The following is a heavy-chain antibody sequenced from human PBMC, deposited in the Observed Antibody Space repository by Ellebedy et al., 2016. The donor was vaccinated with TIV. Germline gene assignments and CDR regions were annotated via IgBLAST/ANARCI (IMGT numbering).Heavy chain of an antibody. CDR2: ISWNSGDI. CDR3: ALLSGRAVTTYGY. D-gene: IGHD4-11*01. Sequence: SLKISCAASGFAFDAYAMHWVRQAPGKGLEWVSGISWNSGDIAYPDSVKGRFTIFRDNAKNSLYLRMNSLRPEDTAFYYCALLSGRAVTTYGYWGQGTLVTVSS. J-gene: IGHJ4*02. CDR1: GFAFDAYA. V-gene: IGHV3-9*01.